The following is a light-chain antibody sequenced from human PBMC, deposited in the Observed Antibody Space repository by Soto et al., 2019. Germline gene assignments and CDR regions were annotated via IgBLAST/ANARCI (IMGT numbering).Light chain of an antibody. CDR1: KLGDKY. Sequence: SYELPQPPSVSVSPGQTASITCSGDKLGDKYACWYQQKAGQSPVLVIYEDSKRPSGIPERFSGSNSGNTATLTISGTQAMDEADDYCQAWDSSTAVFGGGTKLTVL. J-gene: IGLJ2*01. CDR3: QAWDSSTAV. CDR2: EDS. V-gene: IGLV3-1*01.